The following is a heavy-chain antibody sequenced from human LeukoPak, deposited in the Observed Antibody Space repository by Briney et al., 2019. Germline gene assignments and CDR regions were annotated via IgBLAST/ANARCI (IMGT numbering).Heavy chain of an antibody. CDR2: INIGNGNT. J-gene: IGHJ4*02. CDR1: GYTFIKHA. D-gene: IGHD2-21*01. Sequence: ASVKVSCQASGYTFIKHAIHWVRQAPGQRLEWMGWINIGNGNTKYSQNFQGRITITRGTSATTAYMDLSSLRSEDTAMYYCARRLGRSFDYWGQGTLVTVSS. V-gene: IGHV1-3*04. CDR3: ARRLGRSFDY.